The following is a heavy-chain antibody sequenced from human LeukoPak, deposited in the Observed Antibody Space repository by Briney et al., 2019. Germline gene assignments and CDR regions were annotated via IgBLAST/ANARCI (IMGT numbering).Heavy chain of an antibody. J-gene: IGHJ4*02. D-gene: IGHD3-3*01. CDR1: GFTFSSYW. Sequence: PGGSLRLSCAASGFTFSSYWMSWVRQAPGKGLEWIGEINHSGSTNYNPSLKSRVTISVDTSKNQFSLKLSSVTAADTAVYYCARYYDFWSYFDYWGQGTLVTVSS. CDR2: INHSGST. CDR3: ARYYDFWSYFDY. V-gene: IGHV4-34*01.